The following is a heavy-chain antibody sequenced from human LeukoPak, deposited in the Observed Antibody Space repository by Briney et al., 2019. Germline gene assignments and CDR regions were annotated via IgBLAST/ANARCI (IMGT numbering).Heavy chain of an antibody. CDR3: ARDLSFSPDH. Sequence: GGSLRLSRAGSGFTLSSSLMHWVRQAPGKGPVWVAHVSPDGNLANYADSVKGRFIISRDNAKNTLFLQMNSLRAEDTAVYYCARDLSFSPDHWGQGTLVTVSS. J-gene: IGHJ4*02. CDR1: GFTLSSSL. CDR2: VSPDGNLA. V-gene: IGHV3-74*01.